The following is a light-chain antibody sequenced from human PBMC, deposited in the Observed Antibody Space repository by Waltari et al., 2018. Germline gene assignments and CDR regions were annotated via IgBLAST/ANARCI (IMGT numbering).Light chain of an antibody. CDR2: DAS. CDR3: QQRSIWPPLT. Sequence: EIVLTQSPATLSLSPGERATLSCRASQSVSRSLAGYQQKPGQAPRLLIYDASNRATGIPARFSGSGSGTDFTLTISSLEPEDSAVYYCQQRSIWPPLTFGGGTKVEIK. J-gene: IGKJ4*01. V-gene: IGKV3-11*01. CDR1: QSVSRS.